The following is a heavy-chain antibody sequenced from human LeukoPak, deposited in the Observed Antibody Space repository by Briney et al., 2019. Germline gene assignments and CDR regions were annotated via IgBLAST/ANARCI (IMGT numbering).Heavy chain of an antibody. CDR1: GYTFTDCY. CDR3: ARDGSQGWYPVYYYYYYMDV. D-gene: IGHD6-19*01. CDR2: INPNSGGT. J-gene: IGHJ6*03. V-gene: IGHV1-2*02. Sequence: ASVKVSCKASGYTFTDCYMHWVRQAPGQGLEWMGWINPNSGGTNYAQKFQGRVTMARDTSISTAYMELSRLRSDDTAVYYCARDGSQGWYPVYYYYYYMDVWGKGTTVTVSS.